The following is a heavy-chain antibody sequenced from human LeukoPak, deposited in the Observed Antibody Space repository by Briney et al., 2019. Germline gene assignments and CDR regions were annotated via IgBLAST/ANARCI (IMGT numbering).Heavy chain of an antibody. CDR3: ATGPPLYGMDV. CDR2: FDPEDGET. Sequence: GASVKVSCKFSGYTLTELSMHWVRPAPGKGLAGMGGFDPEDGETIYAQKFQGRVTMTEDTSTDTAYMELSSLRSEDTAVYYCATGPPLYGMDVWGQGTTVTVSS. V-gene: IGHV1-24*01. CDR1: GYTLTELS. J-gene: IGHJ6*02.